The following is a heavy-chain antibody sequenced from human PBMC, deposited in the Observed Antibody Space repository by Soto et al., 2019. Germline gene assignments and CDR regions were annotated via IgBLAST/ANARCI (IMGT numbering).Heavy chain of an antibody. V-gene: IGHV4-59*01. D-gene: IGHD1-1*01. CDR3: ARKNVVVDTFDN. J-gene: IGHJ3*02. CDR2: IYYSGST. Sequence: SDTLSLTCTVSGGSISSYYWSWILQPPGKGLEWIGYIYYSGSTTYNPSLKSRVTISVDTSKNQFSMKLSSVTAVDTAVYECARKNVVVDTFDNWGQGTMVTVSS. CDR1: GGSISSYY.